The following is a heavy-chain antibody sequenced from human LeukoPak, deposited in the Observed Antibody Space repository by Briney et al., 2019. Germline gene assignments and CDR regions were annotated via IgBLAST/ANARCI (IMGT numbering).Heavy chain of an antibody. V-gene: IGHV4-59*01. CDR1: GGSISSYY. CDR3: ARAATMVREYDY. D-gene: IGHD3-10*01. Sequence: SETLSLTCTVSGGSISSYYWSGIRQPPGKGLEWIGYIYYSGSTNYNPSLKSRVTISVDTSKNQFSLKLSSVTAADTAVYYCARAATMVREYDYWGQGTLVTVSS. CDR2: IYYSGST. J-gene: IGHJ4*02.